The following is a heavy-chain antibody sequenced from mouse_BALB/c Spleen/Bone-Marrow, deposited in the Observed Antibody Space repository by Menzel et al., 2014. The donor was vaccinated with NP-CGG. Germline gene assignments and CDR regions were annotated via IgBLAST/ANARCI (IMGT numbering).Heavy chain of an antibody. CDR3: ARWEYYAMDY. CDR2: IDPANGNT. D-gene: IGHD4-1*01. V-gene: IGHV14-3*02. J-gene: IGHJ4*01. CDR1: GFNIKDTY. Sequence: EVQRVESGAELVKPGASVKLSCTASGFNIKDTYMHWVKQRPEQGLEWIGRIDPANGNTKCDPKFQGKATITADTSSNTAYLQVSSLTSEDTAFYYCARWEYYAMDYWGQGTSVTVSS.